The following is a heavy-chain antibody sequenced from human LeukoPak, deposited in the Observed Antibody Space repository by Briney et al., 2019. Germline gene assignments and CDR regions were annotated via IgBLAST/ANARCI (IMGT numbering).Heavy chain of an antibody. D-gene: IGHD3-3*01. CDR2: INHSGST. V-gene: IGHV4-34*01. CDR1: GGSFSGYY. J-gene: IGHJ6*02. Sequence: KSSETLSLTCAVYGGSFSGYYWSWIRQPPGKGLEWIGEINHSGSTNYNPSLKSRVTISVDTSKNQFSLKLSSVTAADTAVYYCARGGSFRITIFGVVPNYYGMDVWGQGTTVTVSS. CDR3: ARGGSFRITIFGVVPNYYGMDV.